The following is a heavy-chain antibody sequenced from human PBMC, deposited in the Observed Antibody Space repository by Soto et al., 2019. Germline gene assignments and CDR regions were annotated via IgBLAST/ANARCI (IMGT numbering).Heavy chain of an antibody. Sequence: QVQLVQSGAEVRKPGASVNISCRASGFSFSDNLINWVRQAPGQSLEWMGWINPDNGNTSYSQTFQGRVTISRHSSASIAYVEVSDLTSKDTAVYYCARYILSVGPRANEAFDVWGQGTMVTVSS. D-gene: IGHD2-8*02. CDR2: INPDNGNT. V-gene: IGHV1-3*01. J-gene: IGHJ3*01. CDR1: GFSFSDNL. CDR3: ARYILSVGPRANEAFDV.